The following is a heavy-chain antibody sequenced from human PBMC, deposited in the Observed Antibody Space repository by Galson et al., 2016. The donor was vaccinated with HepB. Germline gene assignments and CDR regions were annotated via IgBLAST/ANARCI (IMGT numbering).Heavy chain of an antibody. D-gene: IGHD4-23*01. CDR1: GFTFSGYG. J-gene: IGHJ4*02. Sequence: SLRLSCAASGFTFSGYGMHWVRQAPGKGLEWVAVIWYDGSKKYYAESVKGRFTISRDNSKNTLYLQMNSRRAEDTAVYYCARGRGADYGGNTGYFDYWGQGTLVTVSS. CDR3: ARGRGADYGGNTGYFDY. CDR2: IWYDGSKK. V-gene: IGHV3-33*01.